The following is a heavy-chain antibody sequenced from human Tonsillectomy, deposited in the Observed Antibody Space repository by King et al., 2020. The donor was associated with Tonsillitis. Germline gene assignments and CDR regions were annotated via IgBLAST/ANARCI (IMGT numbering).Heavy chain of an antibody. CDR2: ISGSGGST. Sequence: VQLVESGGGLVQPGGSLRVSCAASGFTSSSYAMNWVRQAPGEGLEWVSVISGSGGSTYYADSVKGRFTISRDNSKNTLYLQMNSLRAEDTAVYYCAKDGNYYGSGSADYWGQGTLVTVSS. D-gene: IGHD3-10*01. CDR1: GFTSSSYA. CDR3: AKDGNYYGSGSADY. J-gene: IGHJ4*02. V-gene: IGHV3-23*04.